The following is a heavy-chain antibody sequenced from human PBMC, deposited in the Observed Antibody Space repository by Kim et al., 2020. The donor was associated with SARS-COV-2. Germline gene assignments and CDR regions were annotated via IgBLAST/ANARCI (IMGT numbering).Heavy chain of an antibody. V-gene: IGHV4-59*01. D-gene: IGHD6-19*01. CDR1: GGSISSYY. CDR3: ARESGYSSGWSTLLDY. CDR2: IYYSGST. J-gene: IGHJ4*02. Sequence: SETLSLTCTVSGGSISSYYWSWIRQPPGKGLEWIGYIYYSGSTNYNPSLKSRVTISVDTSKNQFSLKLSSVTAADTAVYYCARESGYSSGWSTLLDYWGQGTLVTVSS.